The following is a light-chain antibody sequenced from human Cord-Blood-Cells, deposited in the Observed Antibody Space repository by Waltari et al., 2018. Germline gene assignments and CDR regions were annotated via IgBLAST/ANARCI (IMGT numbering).Light chain of an antibody. CDR1: QSISSY. CDR3: QQSYSIPYT. CDR2: AAS. V-gene: IGKV1-39*01. J-gene: IGKJ2*01. Sequence: DIQMTQSPSSLSASVGDRVTITFRASQSISSYLNWYQQKPGKAPKLLIYAASSLQSGVPSRFSGSGSGTDFTLTISSLQPEDFATYYCQQSYSIPYTFGQGTKLEIK.